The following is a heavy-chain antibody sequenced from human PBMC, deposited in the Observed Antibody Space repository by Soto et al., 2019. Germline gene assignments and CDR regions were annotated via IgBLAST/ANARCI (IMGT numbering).Heavy chain of an antibody. CDR1: GYTFTKYA. V-gene: IGHV1-3*05. CDR3: AREQWLGVDY. Sequence: QVQLVQSGAEEKKPGASVKVSCKASGYTFTKYAMHWVRQAPGQSLEWMGWINAGNGNTKYSQKFHGRVTITRDTSASTAYMELSSLRSEDTAVYYCAREQWLGVDYWGQGTLVTVSS. D-gene: IGHD6-19*01. CDR2: INAGNGNT. J-gene: IGHJ4*02.